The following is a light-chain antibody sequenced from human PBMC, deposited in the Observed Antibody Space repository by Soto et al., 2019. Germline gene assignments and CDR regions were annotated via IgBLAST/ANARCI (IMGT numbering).Light chain of an antibody. CDR1: QTVRNNY. V-gene: IGKV3-20*01. CDR2: DAS. J-gene: IGKJ4*01. Sequence: EIVLTQSPGTLSLSPGERATLSCRASQTVRNNYLAWYQQKPGQAPRLLIYDASSRATGIPDRFSGGGSGTDFTLTISRLGPEDFAVYYCQQYNNWPLTFGGGTKVDIK. CDR3: QQYNNWPLT.